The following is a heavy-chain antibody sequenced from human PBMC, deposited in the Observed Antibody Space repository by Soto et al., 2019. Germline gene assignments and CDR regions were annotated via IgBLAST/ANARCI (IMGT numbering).Heavy chain of an antibody. J-gene: IGHJ6*02. CDR1: GFTFSNYA. V-gene: IGHV3-23*01. D-gene: IGHD4-17*01. CDR2: ITGSGGST. CDR3: AKDLANGDYPYYYYGMDV. Sequence: GGSLRLSCAASGFTFSNYAMTWVRQAPGKGLEWVSHITGSGGSTYYADSVKGRFTISRDNSKNTLYLQMNSLRAEDTAEYYCAKDLANGDYPYYYYGMDVWGQGTTVTVSS.